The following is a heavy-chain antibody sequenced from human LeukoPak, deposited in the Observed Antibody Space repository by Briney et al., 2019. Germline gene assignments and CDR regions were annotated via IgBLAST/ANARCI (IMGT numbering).Heavy chain of an antibody. D-gene: IGHD3-10*01. Sequence: PSETLSLTCTVSGGSFTSGSYYWSWIRQPAGKGLEWIGRIYTSGSTNYNPSLKSRVTISVDTSKNQFSLKLSSVTAADTAVYYCARGLGVRGWFDPWGQGTLVTVSS. CDR1: GGSFTSGSYY. CDR3: ARGLGVRGWFDP. CDR2: IYTSGST. J-gene: IGHJ5*02. V-gene: IGHV4-61*02.